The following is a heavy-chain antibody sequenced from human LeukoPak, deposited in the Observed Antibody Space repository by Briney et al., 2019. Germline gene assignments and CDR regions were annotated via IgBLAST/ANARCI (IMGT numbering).Heavy chain of an antibody. CDR2: INLGNGDT. V-gene: IGHV1-3*01. CDR3: ATSEESR. J-gene: IGHJ4*02. D-gene: IGHD2-2*01. Sequence: ASVKISCKASRYPFTSHAIHWVRQGPGQRLEWMGWINLGNGDTKYSQRFQGRVAITRDTSASTAYMDLSSLRYEDTAVYYCATSEESRWGQGTLVTVSS. CDR1: RYPFTSHA.